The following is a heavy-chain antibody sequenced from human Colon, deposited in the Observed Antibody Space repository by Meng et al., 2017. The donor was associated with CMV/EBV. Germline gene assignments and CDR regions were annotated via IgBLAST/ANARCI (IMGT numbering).Heavy chain of an antibody. CDR3: ARHVYYRFDF. Sequence: EFPFNNYLMTWVRQAPGQGLAWVATVDQDGSQGFYADFVKGRFTISRDNAKSLVFLQMNNLRPDDTAVYFCARHVYYRFDFWGQGALVTVSS. J-gene: IGHJ4*02. CDR2: VDQDGSQG. CDR1: EFPFNNYL. V-gene: IGHV3-7*01. D-gene: IGHD3-10*01.